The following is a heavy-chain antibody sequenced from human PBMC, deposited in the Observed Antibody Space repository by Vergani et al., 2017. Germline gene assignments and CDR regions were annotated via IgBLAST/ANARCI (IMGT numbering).Heavy chain of an antibody. J-gene: IGHJ4*02. CDR2: ISYDGSNK. V-gene: IGHV3-30*01. CDR1: GFTFSSYA. Sequence: QVQLVESGGGVVQPGRSLRLSCAASGFTFSSYAMHWVRQAPGKGLEWVAVISYDGSNKYYADSVKGRFTISRDNSKNTQYLQMNSLRAEDTAVYYCARGATMVRGSRGVYPFDYWGQGTLVTVSS. CDR3: ARGATMVRGSRGVYPFDY. D-gene: IGHD3-10*01.